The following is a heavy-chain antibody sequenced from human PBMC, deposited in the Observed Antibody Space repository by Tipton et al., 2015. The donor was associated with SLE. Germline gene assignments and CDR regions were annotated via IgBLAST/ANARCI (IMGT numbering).Heavy chain of an antibody. CDR3: AREDSSGANDFDY. D-gene: IGHD3-22*01. CDR1: GDSISSGAYY. V-gene: IGHV4-31*03. Sequence: TLSLTCTVSGDSISSGAYYWNWIRQHPGKGLEWIGHIYYSGSTYYNPSLKSRVTVSLDTSKNQFSLKMNSVTAADTAVYYCAREDSSGANDFDYWGQGTLVTVSS. CDR2: IYYSGST. J-gene: IGHJ4*02.